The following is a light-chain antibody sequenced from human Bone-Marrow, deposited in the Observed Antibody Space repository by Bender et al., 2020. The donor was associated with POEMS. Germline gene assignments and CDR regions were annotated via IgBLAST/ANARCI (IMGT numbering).Light chain of an antibody. V-gene: IGLV2-23*01. J-gene: IGLJ3*02. Sequence: QSALTQPASVSGSPGQSITISCDGVSSDVGNYNLVSWYQQYPGKAPKLIIYEGTERPSGVSNRFSGSKSDNRASLTISGLQTEDEADYYCCSYAGIKNLWLFGGGTKVTV. CDR2: EGT. CDR1: SSDVGNYNL. CDR3: CSYAGIKNLWL.